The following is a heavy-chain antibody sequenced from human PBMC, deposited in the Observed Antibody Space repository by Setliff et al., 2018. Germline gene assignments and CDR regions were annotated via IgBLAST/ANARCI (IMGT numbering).Heavy chain of an antibody. CDR3: ARQLTDCTSANCYTMAYYYYYMDV. V-gene: IGHV4-39*01. J-gene: IGHJ6*03. CDR2: IYYSGST. D-gene: IGHD2-2*02. CDR1: GGSISSSTYY. Sequence: PSETLSLTCTVSGGSISSSTYYWGWIRQPPGKGLEWIGSIYYSGSTYYNPSLKSRVTIFVDTSRNQFSQKLSSVTAADTAVYYCARQLTDCTSANCYTMAYYYYYMDVWGKGTTVTVSS.